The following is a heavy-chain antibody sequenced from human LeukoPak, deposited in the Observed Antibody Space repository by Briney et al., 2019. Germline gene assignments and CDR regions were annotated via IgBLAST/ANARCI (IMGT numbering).Heavy chain of an antibody. CDR1: GFTFSTYS. Sequence: GESLRLSCAASGFTFSTYSMNCVRQAPGKGLGWVSYISTSSSDTKYADSVKGRFTISRDNANNLLYLQMNSLRAEDTAVYYCARGHYGMDVWGQGTTVTVSS. V-gene: IGHV3-21*05. J-gene: IGHJ6*02. CDR2: ISTSSSDT. CDR3: ARGHYGMDV.